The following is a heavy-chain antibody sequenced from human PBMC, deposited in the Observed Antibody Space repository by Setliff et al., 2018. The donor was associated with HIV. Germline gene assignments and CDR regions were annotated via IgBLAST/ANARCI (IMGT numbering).Heavy chain of an antibody. CDR3: AKAELSSGRYYFDY. V-gene: IGHV3-30*02. Sequence: GGSLRLSCAASGFTFNTYDMHWVRQAPGKGLEWVPFIRCAGTDKYYADSVKGRFTISRDNSKNTLYLQMNSLRAEDTAVYYCAKAELSSGRYYFDYWGQGTLVTVSS. J-gene: IGHJ4*02. CDR2: IRCAGTDK. D-gene: IGHD6-19*01. CDR1: GFTFNTYD.